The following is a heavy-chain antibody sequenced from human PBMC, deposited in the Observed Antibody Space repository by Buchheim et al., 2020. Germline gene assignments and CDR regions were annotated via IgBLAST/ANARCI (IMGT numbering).Heavy chain of an antibody. D-gene: IGHD3-3*01. V-gene: IGHV1-8*01. Sequence: QVQLVQSGAEVKDPGASVKVSCKASGYTFTRYDITWVRQAAGQGLEWMGWMNPNDGNRDYAQKFQGRVTMTRDTSINTAYMELSSLRSEDTAVYYCARGPNYDFWSVYPSSYYYYMDVWGKGT. CDR1: GYTFTRYD. CDR3: ARGPNYDFWSVYPSSYYYYMDV. CDR2: MNPNDGNR. J-gene: IGHJ6*03.